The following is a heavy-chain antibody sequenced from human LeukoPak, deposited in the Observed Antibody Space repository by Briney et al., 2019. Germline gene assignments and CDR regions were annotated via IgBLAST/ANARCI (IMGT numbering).Heavy chain of an antibody. V-gene: IGHV3-23*01. J-gene: IGHJ4*02. CDR3: AKMVARATMIVVVKYYFDY. CDR1: GFTFSSYS. D-gene: IGHD3-22*01. CDR2: ISGSGGST. Sequence: GGSLRLSCAASGFTFSSYSMSWVRQAPGKGLEWVSAISGSGGSTYYADSVKGRFTISRDNSKNTLYLQMNSLRAEDTAVYYCAKMVARATMIVVVKYYFDYWGQGTLVTVSS.